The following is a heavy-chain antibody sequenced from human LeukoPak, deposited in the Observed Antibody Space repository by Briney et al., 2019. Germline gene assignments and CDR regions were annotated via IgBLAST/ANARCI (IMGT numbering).Heavy chain of an antibody. J-gene: IGHJ6*02. CDR3: ARFARVPDV. Sequence: GGSLRLSCAASGFALSSHWMTWVRQVPGRGPEWVANVNRDGSETYYLDSVKGRFTISRDNAKNSLYLQMNSLRAEDTAVYYCARFARVPDVGGQGTTVTVSS. CDR1: GFALSSHW. D-gene: IGHD4/OR15-4a*01. V-gene: IGHV3-7*01. CDR2: VNRDGSET.